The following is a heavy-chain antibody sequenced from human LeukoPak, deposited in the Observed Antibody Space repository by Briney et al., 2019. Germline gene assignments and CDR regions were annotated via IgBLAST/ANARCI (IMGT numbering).Heavy chain of an antibody. V-gene: IGHV3-23*01. CDR3: AKVMLWFGESPFDY. J-gene: IGHJ4*02. D-gene: IGHD3-10*01. Sequence: PGGSLGLSCAAPGFTFSSYAMSWVRQAPGEGLEWVSAISGSGGSTYYADSVKGRFTISRDNSKNTLYLQMNSLRAEDTAVYYCAKVMLWFGESPFDYWGQGTLVTVSS. CDR1: GFTFSSYA. CDR2: ISGSGGST.